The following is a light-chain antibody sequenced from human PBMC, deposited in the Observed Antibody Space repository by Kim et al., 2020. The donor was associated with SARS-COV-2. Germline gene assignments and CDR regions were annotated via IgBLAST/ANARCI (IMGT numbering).Light chain of an antibody. CDR1: STNIGNNT. Sequence: GQMVNISLSRTSTNIGNNTGNCYQQFPGTAPKLLIYNNNQRPSGGPDRFSGSKSGTSASLAISGLQSEDEADYYCAAWDDSLNGVVFGGGTQLTVL. V-gene: IGLV1-44*01. CDR2: NNN. CDR3: AAWDDSLNGVV. J-gene: IGLJ2*01.